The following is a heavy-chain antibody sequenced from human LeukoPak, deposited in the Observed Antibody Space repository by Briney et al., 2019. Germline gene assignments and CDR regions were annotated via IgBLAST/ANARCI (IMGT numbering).Heavy chain of an antibody. Sequence: ASVKVSCKASGGTFSSYAISWVRQAPGQGLEWMGWINPNSGGTNYAQKFQGRVTMTRDTSISTAYMELSRLRSDDTAVYYCARDPPKITMVRGVPRGYWGQGTLVTVSS. CDR3: ARDPPKITMVRGVPRGY. J-gene: IGHJ4*02. CDR2: INPNSGGT. V-gene: IGHV1-2*02. CDR1: GGTFSSYA. D-gene: IGHD3-10*01.